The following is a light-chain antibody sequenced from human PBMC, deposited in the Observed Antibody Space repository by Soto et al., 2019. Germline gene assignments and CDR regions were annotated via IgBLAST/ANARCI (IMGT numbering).Light chain of an antibody. CDR1: SSDVGGYAY. V-gene: IGLV2-8*01. CDR3: RSYAGTAYV. Sequence: QSALTQPPSASGSPGQSVTISCTGTSSDVGGYAYVSWYQQYPGKTPKLMIFEVTKRPSGVPDRFSGSKSGNTASLTVSGFQAEDEADYYCRSYAGTAYVFGTGTKLTVL. J-gene: IGLJ1*01. CDR2: EVT.